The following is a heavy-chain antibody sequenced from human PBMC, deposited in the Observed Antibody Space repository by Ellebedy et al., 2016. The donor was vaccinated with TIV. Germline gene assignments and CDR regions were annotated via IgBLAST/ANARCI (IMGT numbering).Heavy chain of an antibody. D-gene: IGHD5-18*01. V-gene: IGHV3-48*04. J-gene: IGHJ2*01. CDR3: ARGGGYSYDSWWYPDV. CDR2: ISATTV. Sequence: GESLKISXAASGFSFSSHIFNWVRQAPGKGLEWVSYISATTVYYTDPVRGRFTISRDDAKNSLYLQMNSLRAEDTAVYYCARGGGYSYDSWWYPDVWGRGTLVTVSS. CDR1: GFSFSSHI.